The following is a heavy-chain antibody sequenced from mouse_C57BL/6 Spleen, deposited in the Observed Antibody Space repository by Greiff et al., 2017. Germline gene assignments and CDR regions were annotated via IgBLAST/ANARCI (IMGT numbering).Heavy chain of an antibody. V-gene: IGHV1-80*01. CDR2: IYPGDGDT. J-gene: IGHJ1*03. Sequence: QVQLQQSGAELVKPGASVKISCKASGYAFSSDWMNWVKQRPGQGLEWIGQIYPGDGDTNYTGKFKGKATLTADKSSSTAYMQLSSLTSEDSAVSFCARFPDGCFSYFEGWGTGPTVTVSS. CDR3: ARFPDGCFSYFEG. D-gene: IGHD2-3*01. CDR1: GYAFSSDW.